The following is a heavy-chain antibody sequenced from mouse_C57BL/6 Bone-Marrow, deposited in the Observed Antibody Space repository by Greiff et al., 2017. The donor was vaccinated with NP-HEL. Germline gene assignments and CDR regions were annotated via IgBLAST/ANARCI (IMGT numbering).Heavy chain of an antibody. D-gene: IGHD6-1*01. V-gene: IGHV1-69*01. CDR2: IDPSDSYT. Sequence: VQLQQPGAELVMPGASVKLSCKASGYTFTSYWMHWVKHRPGQGLEWIGEIDPSDSYTNYNQKFKGKSTLTVDKSSSTAYMQLSSLTSEDSAVYYCAREDALYYFDYWGQGTTLTVSS. CDR1: GYTFTSYW. J-gene: IGHJ2*01. CDR3: AREDALYYFDY.